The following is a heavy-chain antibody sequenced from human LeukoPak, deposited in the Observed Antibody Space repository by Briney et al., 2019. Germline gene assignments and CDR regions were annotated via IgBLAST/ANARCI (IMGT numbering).Heavy chain of an antibody. CDR1: GGSLSAYY. Sequence: SETLSLTCAVYGGSLSAYYWSWIRQSPGKGLEWIGEINKSESSNYNPSLKSRVTISVDTSKNQVSLQLSSVTAADTAVYYCARRRYSNWERYYYMDVWGKGATVTVSS. D-gene: IGHD4-11*01. J-gene: IGHJ6*03. CDR2: INKSESS. V-gene: IGHV4-34*01. CDR3: ARRRYSNWERYYYMDV.